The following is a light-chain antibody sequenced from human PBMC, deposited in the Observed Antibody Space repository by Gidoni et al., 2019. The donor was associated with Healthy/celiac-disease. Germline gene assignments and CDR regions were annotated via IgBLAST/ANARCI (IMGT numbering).Light chain of an antibody. Sequence: DIQMTQSPSTLSASVADRVTITCRASQSISSWLAWYQHKPGKAPKLLIYDASSLESGVPSRFSGSGSGTEFPFTISSLQPDDFATYYCQQYNSYSWTFGQGTKVEIK. CDR1: QSISSW. V-gene: IGKV1-5*01. J-gene: IGKJ1*01. CDR2: DAS. CDR3: QQYNSYSWT.